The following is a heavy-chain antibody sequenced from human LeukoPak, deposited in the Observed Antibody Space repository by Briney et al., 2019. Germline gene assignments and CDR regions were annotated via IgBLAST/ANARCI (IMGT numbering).Heavy chain of an antibody. Sequence: GGSLRLSCAASGFTFSSYGMHWVRQAPGKGLEWVAVISYDGSNKYYADSVKGRFTISRDNSKNTLYLQMNSLRAEDTAVYYCAKDLPYCSGWYPPFDIWGQGTMVTVSS. CDR2: ISYDGSNK. J-gene: IGHJ3*02. CDR1: GFTFSSYG. D-gene: IGHD6-19*01. CDR3: AKDLPYCSGWYPPFDI. V-gene: IGHV3-30*18.